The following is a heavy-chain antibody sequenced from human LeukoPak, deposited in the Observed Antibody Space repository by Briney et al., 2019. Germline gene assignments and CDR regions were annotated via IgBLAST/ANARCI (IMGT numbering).Heavy chain of an antibody. CDR2: IIPIFGTA. V-gene: IGHV1-69*01. J-gene: IGHJ6*03. D-gene: IGHD3-22*01. CDR1: GGTCSSYA. Sequence: ASVKVSCKASGGTCSSYAISWVRQAPGQGLEWMGGIIPIFGTANYAQKFQGRVTITADESTSTAYMELSSLRSEDTAVYYCARDGYPHYYDSSGSVDYYYYYMDVWGKGTTVTISS. CDR3: ARDGYPHYYDSSGSVDYYYYYMDV.